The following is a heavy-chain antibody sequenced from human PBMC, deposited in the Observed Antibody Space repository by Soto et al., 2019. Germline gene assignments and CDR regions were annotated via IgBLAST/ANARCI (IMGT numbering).Heavy chain of an antibody. V-gene: IGHV1-69*13. J-gene: IGHJ4*02. CDR2: IIPIFGTA. CDR3: ARVAYYDSSGYPDPDY. D-gene: IGHD3-22*01. Sequence: SVKVSCKASGGTFSSYAISWVRQAPGQGLEWMGGIIPIFGTANYAQKFQGRVTITADESTSTAYMELSSLRSEDTAVYYCARVAYYDSSGYPDPDYWGQGTLVTVSS. CDR1: GGTFSSYA.